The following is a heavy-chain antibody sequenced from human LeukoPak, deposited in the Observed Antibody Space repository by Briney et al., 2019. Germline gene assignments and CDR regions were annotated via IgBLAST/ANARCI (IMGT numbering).Heavy chain of an antibody. V-gene: IGHV1-8*01. D-gene: IGHD6-19*01. CDR1: GYTFTSYD. J-gene: IGHJ4*02. CDR3: ARVGSSGWQSPEYFDY. CDR2: MNPNSGNT. Sequence: ASVKVSCKASGYTFTSYDINWVRQATGQGLEWMGWMNPNSGNTGYAQKFQGRVTMTTDTSTSIAYMGLRSLRSDDTAVYYCARVGSSGWQSPEYFDYWGQGTLVTVSS.